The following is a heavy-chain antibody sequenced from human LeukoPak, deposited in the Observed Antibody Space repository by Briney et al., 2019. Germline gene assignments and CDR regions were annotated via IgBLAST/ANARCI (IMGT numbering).Heavy chain of an antibody. CDR2: INHSGST. J-gene: IGHJ4*02. CDR3: ARENGLLDY. Sequence: PSETLSLTCAVYGGSFSGYYWSWIRQPPGKGLEWIGEINHSGSTNYNPSLKSRVTISVDTSKNQFSLKLSSVTAADTAVYYCARENGLLDYWGQGTLVTVSS. D-gene: IGHD1-26*01. CDR1: GGSFSGYY. V-gene: IGHV4-34*01.